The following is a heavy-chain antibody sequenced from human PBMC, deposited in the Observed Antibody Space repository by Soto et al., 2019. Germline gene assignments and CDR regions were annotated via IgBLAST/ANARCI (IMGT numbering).Heavy chain of an antibody. J-gene: IGHJ3*02. CDR2: ISYDGSNK. CDR3: AKDRYTGDAFDI. CDR1: GFTFSSYG. V-gene: IGHV3-30*18. D-gene: IGHD5-18*01. Sequence: QVQLVESGGGVVQPGRSLRLSCAASGFTFSSYGMHWVRQAPGKGLEWVAVISYDGSNKYYADSVKGRFTISRDNSKNTLYLQMNSLRAVDTAVYYCAKDRYTGDAFDIWGQGTMVTVSS.